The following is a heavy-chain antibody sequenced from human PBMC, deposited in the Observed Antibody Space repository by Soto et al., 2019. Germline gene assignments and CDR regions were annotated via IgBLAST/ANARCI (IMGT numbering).Heavy chain of an antibody. J-gene: IGHJ4*02. CDR3: ARGERGGWYEDGFDY. V-gene: IGHV3-48*03. CDR2: ISSSGSTI. CDR1: GFTFSSYE. D-gene: IGHD6-19*01. Sequence: EVQLVESGGGLVQPGGSLRLSCAASGFTFSSYEMNWVRQAPGKGLEWVSYISSSGSTIYYADSVKGRFTISRDNAKNSLYLQMNSLRAEDTAVYYCARGERGGWYEDGFDYWGQGTLVTVSS.